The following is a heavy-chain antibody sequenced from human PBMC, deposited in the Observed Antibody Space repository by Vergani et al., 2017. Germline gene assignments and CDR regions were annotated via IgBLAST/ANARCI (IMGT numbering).Heavy chain of an antibody. J-gene: IGHJ5*02. Sequence: QVQLVQSGAEVKKPGAPVKVSCKASGYTFTGYYMHWVRQAPGQGLEWMGWINPNSGGTNYAQKFQGRVTMTRDTSISTAYMELSRLRSDDTAVYYCARDISGYYGSGSYYNSRWFDPWGQGTLVTVSS. D-gene: IGHD3-10*01. CDR1: GYTFTGYY. CDR2: INPNSGGT. CDR3: ARDISGYYGSGSYYNSRWFDP. V-gene: IGHV1-2*02.